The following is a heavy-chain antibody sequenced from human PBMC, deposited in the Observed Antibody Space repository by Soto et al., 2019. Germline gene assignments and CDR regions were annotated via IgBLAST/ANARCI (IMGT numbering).Heavy chain of an antibody. J-gene: IGHJ6*02. V-gene: IGHV2-26*01. Sequence: QVTLKESGPSLVKPTETLTLTCSASGFSLTNDRMGVSWIRQPPGKALERLAHFFSDAETSYSTSMQSRLNMYKDSSGSQVVLTMTNMAPADTATYFCARMDGDYNYYGLDVWGHGIAVTVSS. CDR1: GFSLTNDRMG. CDR3: ARMDGDYNYYGLDV. CDR2: FFSDAET. D-gene: IGHD4-17*01.